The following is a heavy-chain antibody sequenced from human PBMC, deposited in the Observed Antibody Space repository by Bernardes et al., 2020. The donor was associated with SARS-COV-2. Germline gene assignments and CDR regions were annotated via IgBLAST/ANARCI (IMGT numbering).Heavy chain of an antibody. CDR1: GVSITTYY. CDR2: VYDTGNT. J-gene: IGHJ4*02. Sequence: SETLSLTCTVSGVSITTYYWSWIRQPPGNGLEWVGHVYDTGNTLYNSSFGSRLTVSMDTSRNQFSLKLTSVTAADTAVYYCARHRYGVGLEYWGQGILVTVSS. V-gene: IGHV4-59*08. D-gene: IGHD5-18*01. CDR3: ARHRYGVGLEY.